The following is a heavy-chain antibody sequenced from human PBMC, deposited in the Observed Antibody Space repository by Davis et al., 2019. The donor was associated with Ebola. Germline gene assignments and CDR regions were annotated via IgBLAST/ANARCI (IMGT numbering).Heavy chain of an antibody. Sequence: MPSETLSLTCAVYGGSFSDYYWSWIRQPPGKGLEWIGEINHSGSTNYNPSLKSRVTISVDKSKNQFSLKLSSVTAADTAVYYCARGPSLRNFDYWGQGTLVTVSS. CDR3: ARGPSLRNFDY. D-gene: IGHD3-16*01. J-gene: IGHJ4*02. CDR1: GGSFSDYY. V-gene: IGHV4-34*01. CDR2: INHSGST.